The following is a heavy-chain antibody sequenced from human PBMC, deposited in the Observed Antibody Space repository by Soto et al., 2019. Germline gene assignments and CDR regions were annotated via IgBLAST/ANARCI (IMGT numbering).Heavy chain of an antibody. CDR3: ARSPEATVTAFDY. CDR1: GGSISSGGYY. CDR2: IYYSGST. J-gene: IGHJ4*02. D-gene: IGHD4-17*01. Sequence: QVQLQESGPGLVKPSQTLSLTCTVSGGSISSGGYYWSWIRQHPGKGLEWIGYIYYSGSTYYNPSPKSRVTISVDTSKHQFSLKLSSVTAADTAVYYCARSPEATVTAFDYWGQGTLVTVSS. V-gene: IGHV4-31*03.